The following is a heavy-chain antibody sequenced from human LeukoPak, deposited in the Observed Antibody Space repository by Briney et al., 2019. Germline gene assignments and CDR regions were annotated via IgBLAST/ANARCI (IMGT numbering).Heavy chain of an antibody. V-gene: IGHV4-59*01. CDR1: GGSISSYY. CDR3: ARGARGYSYGHFDY. D-gene: IGHD5-18*01. J-gene: IGHJ4*02. CDR2: IYYSGST. Sequence: KSSETLSLTCTVPGGSISSYYWSWIRQAHGTGLRWIGYIYYSGSTNYNPSLKSRVTISVDTSKNQFSLKLSFVTAADTAVYYCARGARGYSYGHFDYWGQGTLVTVSS.